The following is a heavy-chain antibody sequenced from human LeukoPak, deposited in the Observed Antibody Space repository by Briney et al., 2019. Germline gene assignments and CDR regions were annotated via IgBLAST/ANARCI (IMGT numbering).Heavy chain of an antibody. CDR3: AKVPYDSSGYYYFDY. CDR2: IRGNGGST. CDR1: GFTFSSYA. V-gene: IGHV3-23*01. Sequence: GGSLRLSCAASGFTFSSYAMSWVRQAPGKGLEWVSDIRGNGGSTYYADSVKGRFTISRDNSKNTLYLQMNSLRAEDTAVYYCAKVPYDSSGYYYFDYWGQGTLVIVSS. D-gene: IGHD3-22*01. J-gene: IGHJ4*02.